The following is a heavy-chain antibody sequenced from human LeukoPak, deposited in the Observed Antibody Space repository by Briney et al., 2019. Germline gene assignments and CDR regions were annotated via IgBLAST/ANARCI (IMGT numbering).Heavy chain of an antibody. D-gene: IGHD3-10*01. J-gene: IGHJ4*02. CDR2: ISTYNGNT. V-gene: IGHV1-18*01. Sequence: ASVKVSCKASGYTFTTYSIRWVRQAPGQGLEWMGWISTYNGNTKYPQKLQDRVIMTTDTSTSTAYMELRSRTSDDTAVYYCARDPELRLFDYWGQGTLVTVSS. CDR3: ARDPELRLFDY. CDR1: GYTFTTYS.